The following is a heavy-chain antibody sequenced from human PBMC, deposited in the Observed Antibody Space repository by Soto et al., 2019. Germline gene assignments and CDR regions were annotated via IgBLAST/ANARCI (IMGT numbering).Heavy chain of an antibody. CDR3: ARDRGGDIAVPGQSGYYYGMDV. CDR1: GFTFSSYD. V-gene: IGHV3-33*01. D-gene: IGHD6-19*01. J-gene: IGHJ6*02. Sequence: QVQLVESGGGVVQPGRSLRLSCAASGFTFSSYDMHWVRQAPGEGLEWVAVIWYDGSNKYYADSVKGRFTISRDNSKNTLYLQMNSLRAEDTAVYYCARDRGGDIAVPGQSGYYYGMDVWGQGTTVTVSS. CDR2: IWYDGSNK.